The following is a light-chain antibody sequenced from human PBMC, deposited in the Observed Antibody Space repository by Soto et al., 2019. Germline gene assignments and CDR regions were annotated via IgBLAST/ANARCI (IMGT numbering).Light chain of an antibody. V-gene: IGKV1-39*01. J-gene: IGKJ2*01. CDR1: RSIIRY. Sequence: DIQMTQSPSSLSASVGDRVTITCRASRSIIRYLNWYQQQPGNAPKLLIYTASSLQSGVPSRFSGGGSGTDFTLTISSLQPEDFATYYCKQSFITPYTFGQGTKLEIK. CDR3: KQSFITPYT. CDR2: TAS.